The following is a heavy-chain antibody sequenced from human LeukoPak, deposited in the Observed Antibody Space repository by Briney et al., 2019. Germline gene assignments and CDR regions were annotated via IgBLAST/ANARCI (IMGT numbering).Heavy chain of an antibody. D-gene: IGHD3-10*01. CDR2: IYNSGST. V-gene: IGHV4-59*01. CDR1: GASISSYY. CDR3: ARDSAIGR. J-gene: IGHJ4*02. Sequence: SETLSLTRTVSGASISSYYWSWIRQPPGKGLEWIGNIYNSGSTSYNPSLKGRVTISVDTSKNQFSLKVSSVTAADTAVYYCARDSAIGRWGQGTLVTVSS.